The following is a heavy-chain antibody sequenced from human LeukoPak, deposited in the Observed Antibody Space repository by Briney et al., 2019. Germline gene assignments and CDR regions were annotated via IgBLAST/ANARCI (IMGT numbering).Heavy chain of an antibody. D-gene: IGHD3-3*01. V-gene: IGHV4-30-2*01. CDR1: GGSISSGGHT. J-gene: IGHJ3*02. Sequence: PSETLSLTCAVCGGSISSGGHTWSWIRQPPGKGLEWIGYIYHSGNAYYNPSLKSRVTISVDTSKNQFSLKLTSVTAADTAVYYCARRVVIRDDAFDIWGQGTVVTVSS. CDR2: IYHSGNA. CDR3: ARRVVIRDDAFDI.